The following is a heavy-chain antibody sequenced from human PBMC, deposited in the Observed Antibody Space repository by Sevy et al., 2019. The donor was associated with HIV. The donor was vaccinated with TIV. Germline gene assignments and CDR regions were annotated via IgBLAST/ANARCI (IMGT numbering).Heavy chain of an antibody. CDR3: AGDLYGSRTAQDDPPDDAFDI. CDR1: GFTFSDYY. V-gene: IGHV3-11*06. D-gene: IGHD1-26*01. J-gene: IGHJ3*02. CDR2: ISSSSSYT. Sequence: GGSLRLSCAASGFTFSDYYMSWIRQAPGKGLEWVSYISSSSSYTNYADSVKGRFTISRDNAKNSLYLQMNSLRAEDTAVYYCAGDLYGSRTAQDDPPDDAFDIWGQGTMVTVSS.